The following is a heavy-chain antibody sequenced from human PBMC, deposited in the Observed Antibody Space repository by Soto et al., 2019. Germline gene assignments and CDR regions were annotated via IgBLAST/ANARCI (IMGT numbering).Heavy chain of an antibody. D-gene: IGHD6-13*01. Sequence: GGSLRLSCAASGFTFSSYGMHWVRQAPGKGLEWVAVISYDGSNKYYADSVKGRFTISRDNSKNTLYLQMNSLRAEDTAVYYCATVPHSSPSRWSYYGMDVWGQGTTVTVSS. CDR1: GFTFSSYG. V-gene: IGHV3-30*03. CDR3: ATVPHSSPSRWSYYGMDV. CDR2: ISYDGSNK. J-gene: IGHJ6*02.